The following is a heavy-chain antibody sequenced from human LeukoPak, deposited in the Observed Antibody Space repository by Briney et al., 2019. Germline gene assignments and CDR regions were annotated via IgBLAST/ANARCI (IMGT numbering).Heavy chain of an antibody. D-gene: IGHD3-9*01. Sequence: SGGSLRLSCAASGFTFSSYAMSWVRQAPGKGLEWVSAISGSGGSTYYADSVKGRFTISRDNSKNTLYLQMNSLRAEDTAVYYCAKDLMGPRDFFDWLLEFVGYFDYWGQGTLVTVSS. V-gene: IGHV3-23*01. CDR1: GFTFSSYA. J-gene: IGHJ4*02. CDR2: ISGSGGST. CDR3: AKDLMGPRDFFDWLLEFVGYFDY.